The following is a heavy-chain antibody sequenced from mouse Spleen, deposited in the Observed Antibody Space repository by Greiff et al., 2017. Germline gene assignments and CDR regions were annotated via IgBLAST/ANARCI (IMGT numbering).Heavy chain of an antibody. V-gene: IGHV14-3*01. CDR3: AGEYCGGWYFGV. Sequence: VQLQQSVAELVRPGASVKLSCTASGFTIKNTYMHWVQQRPEQGLEWLGRIDPANGNTKYAPKFQGTATITADTSTNTAYLQLRSLTSEDTAIFYCAGEYCGGWYFGVWGAGTTVTVSS. CDR2: IDPANGNT. D-gene: IGHD5-1*01. CDR1: GFTIKNTY. J-gene: IGHJ1*01.